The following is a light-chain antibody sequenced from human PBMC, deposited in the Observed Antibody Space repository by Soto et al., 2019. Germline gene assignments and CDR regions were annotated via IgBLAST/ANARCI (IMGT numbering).Light chain of an antibody. CDR1: QTISSW. CDR3: EESDTVSGR. J-gene: IGKJ4*02. V-gene: IGKV1-5*03. Sequence: DIQMTQSPSTLSGSVGDRVTITCRASQTISSWLAWYQQKPGKAPKLLIYKASTLKSGVPSRFSGSGSGTKFTIAFSSVQADECATYYCEESDTVSGRFGAGTKVDIK. CDR2: KAS.